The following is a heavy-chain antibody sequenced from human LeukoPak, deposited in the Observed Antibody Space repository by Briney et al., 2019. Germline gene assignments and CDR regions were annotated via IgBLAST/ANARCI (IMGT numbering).Heavy chain of an antibody. CDR2: INHSGST. V-gene: IGHV4-34*01. Sequence: GSLRLSCAASGFTFSSYAIRWVRQAPGKGLEWMGEINHSGSTKYNPSLMSRGTIAVDKSNNQFSLNLSSVTAGDTAVYYCGRESTGWHASDYWGERTLVTVSS. CDR1: GFTFSSYA. CDR3: GRESTGWHASDY. D-gene: IGHD6-19*01. J-gene: IGHJ4*02.